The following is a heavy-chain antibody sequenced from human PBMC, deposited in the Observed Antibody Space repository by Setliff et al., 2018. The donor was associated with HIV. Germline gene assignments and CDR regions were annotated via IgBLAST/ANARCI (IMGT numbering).Heavy chain of an antibody. J-gene: IGHJ4*03. CDR1: GYTFTGYN. Sequence: ASVKVSCKASGYTFTGYNMHWVRQAPGQGLEWMGRINPNSGGTNYAPKFQGRVTMTRDTSISTAYMELTRLRSDDTAVYYCARAYVTIFGVIIHDYWGQGTMVTVSS. D-gene: IGHD3-3*01. CDR3: ARAYVTIFGVIIHDY. V-gene: IGHV1-2*06. CDR2: INPNSGGT.